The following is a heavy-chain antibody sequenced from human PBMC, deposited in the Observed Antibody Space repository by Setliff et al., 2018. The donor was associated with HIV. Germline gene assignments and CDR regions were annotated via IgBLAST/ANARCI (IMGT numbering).Heavy chain of an antibody. V-gene: IGHV3-7*01. CDR2: IKQDGSEK. D-gene: IGHD2-21*02. CDR3: ARGGACCGGDCYPYWYFDL. J-gene: IGHJ2*01. CDR1: GFTFSSYW. Sequence: GGSLRLSCAASGFTFSSYWMSWVRQAPGKGLEWVANIKQDGSEKYYVDSVKGRFTISRDNAKNSLYLQMNSLRAEDTAVYYCARGGACCGGDCYPYWYFDLWGRGTLVTV.